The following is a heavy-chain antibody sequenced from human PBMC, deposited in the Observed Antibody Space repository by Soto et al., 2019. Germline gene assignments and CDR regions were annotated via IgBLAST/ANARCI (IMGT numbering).Heavy chain of an antibody. J-gene: IGHJ4*02. CDR1: GVTFSSYG. Sequence: GGSLRLSCAASGVTFSSYGMHWVRQAPGKGLEWVAVISYDGSNKYYADSGKGRFTISRDNSKNTLYLQMNSLRAEDTAVYYCAKGKEQWLGLYYFDYWGQGTLVTVSS. V-gene: IGHV3-30*18. D-gene: IGHD6-19*01. CDR3: AKGKEQWLGLYYFDY. CDR2: ISYDGSNK.